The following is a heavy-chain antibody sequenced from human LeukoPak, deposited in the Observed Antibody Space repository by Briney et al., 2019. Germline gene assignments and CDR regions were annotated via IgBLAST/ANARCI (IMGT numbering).Heavy chain of an antibody. D-gene: IGHD3-10*01. CDR1: GYTFTSYD. V-gene: IGHV1-8*01. Sequence: ASVKVSCKASGYTFTSYDINWVRQATGQGLEWMGWMNPNSGNTGYAQKFQGRVTMTRNTSISTAYMELSSLRSEDTAVYYCARAYIMVRGAYYYYMDVWGKGTTVTVSS. J-gene: IGHJ6*03. CDR2: MNPNSGNT. CDR3: ARAYIMVRGAYYYYMDV.